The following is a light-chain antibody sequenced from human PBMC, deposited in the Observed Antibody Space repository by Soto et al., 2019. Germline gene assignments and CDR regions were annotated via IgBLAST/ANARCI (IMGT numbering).Light chain of an antibody. Sequence: DIQMTQSPSTLSASVGDRVTITCRASQSISSWLAWYQQKPGKAPKLLIYKASSLESGVPSRFSGSGSGTEFTLTISSLQPDDSATYNCQQYNSYMYTFGQGTKLEIK. V-gene: IGKV1-5*03. CDR1: QSISSW. CDR2: KAS. J-gene: IGKJ2*01. CDR3: QQYNSYMYT.